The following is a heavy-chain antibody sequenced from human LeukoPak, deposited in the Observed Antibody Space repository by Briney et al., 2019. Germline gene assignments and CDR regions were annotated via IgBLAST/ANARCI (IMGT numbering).Heavy chain of an antibody. J-gene: IGHJ6*03. V-gene: IGHV3-74*01. CDR2: TNSDGSST. D-gene: IGHD5-18*01. CDR3: ARRGYSYGFYYYMDV. CDR1: GFTFSSYW. Sequence: GGSLRLSCAASGFTFSSYWTHWVRQAPGKGLVWVSRTNSDGSSTSYADSVKGRFTISRDNAKNTLYLQMNSLRAEDTAVYYCARRGYSYGFYYYMDVWGKGTTVTVSS.